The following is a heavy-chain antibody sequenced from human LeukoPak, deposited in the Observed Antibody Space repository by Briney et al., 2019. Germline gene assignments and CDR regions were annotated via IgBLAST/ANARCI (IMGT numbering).Heavy chain of an antibody. CDR2: FDPEDGET. J-gene: IGHJ4*02. CDR1: GYTLTELS. CDR3: ATLHKFIVAAGAADY. Sequence: GASVKVSCKVSGYTLTELSMHWVRQAPGKGLEWMGGFDPEDGETIYAQKFQGRVTMTEDTSTDTAYMELSSLRSEDTAVYYCATLHKFIVAAGAADYWGQGTLVTVSS. V-gene: IGHV1-24*01. D-gene: IGHD6-13*01.